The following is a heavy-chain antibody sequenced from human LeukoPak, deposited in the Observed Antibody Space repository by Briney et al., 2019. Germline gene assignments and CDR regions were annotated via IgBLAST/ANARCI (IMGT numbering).Heavy chain of an antibody. V-gene: IGHV1-18*01. J-gene: IGHJ3*02. CDR3: ARGPVYCSGGSCYQEYDAFDI. Sequence: ASVKVSCKASGYTFTSYGISWVRQAPGQGLEWMGWISAYNGNTNYAQKLQGSVTMTTDTSTSTGYMELRSLRSDDTAVYYCARGPVYCSGGSCYQEYDAFDIWGQGTMVTASS. CDR1: GYTFTSYG. CDR2: ISAYNGNT. D-gene: IGHD2-15*01.